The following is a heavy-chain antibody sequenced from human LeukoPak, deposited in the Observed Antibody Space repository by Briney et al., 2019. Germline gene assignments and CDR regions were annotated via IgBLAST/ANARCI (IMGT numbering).Heavy chain of an antibody. Sequence: GGSLRLSCAASGFIFRHYTMTWVRQAPGKGLEWVSHIRSNGDDIRYADFVEGRFTISRDDAKNSLFLQMNSLRAEDTAIYYCAKVTTYDFWSGHDAFDIWGQGTMVTVSS. J-gene: IGHJ3*02. CDR1: GFIFRHYT. V-gene: IGHV3-21*05. CDR3: AKVTTYDFWSGHDAFDI. D-gene: IGHD3-3*01. CDR2: IRSNGDDI.